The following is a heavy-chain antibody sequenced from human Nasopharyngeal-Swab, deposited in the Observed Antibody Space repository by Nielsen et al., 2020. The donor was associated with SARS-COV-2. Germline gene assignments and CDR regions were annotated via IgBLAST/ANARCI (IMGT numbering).Heavy chain of an antibody. CDR3: ARTQYYDILTGYYYYYYYMDV. V-gene: IGHV3-53*01. J-gene: IGHJ6*03. D-gene: IGHD3-9*01. Sequence: WIRQPPGKGLEWVSVIYSGGSTYYAGSVKGRFTISRDNSKNTLYLQMNSLRAEDTAVYYCARTQYYDILTGYYYYYYYMDVWGKGTTVTVSS. CDR2: IYSGGST.